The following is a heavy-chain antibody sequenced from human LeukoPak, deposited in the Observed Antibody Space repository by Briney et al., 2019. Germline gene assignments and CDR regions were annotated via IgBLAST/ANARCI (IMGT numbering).Heavy chain of an antibody. J-gene: IGHJ4*02. Sequence: GGSLRLSCAASGFTFSRYAMSWVRQAPGKGLEWVSAISGSGGSTYYADSVKGRFTISRDNTKNTLYLQMNSLRAEDTAVYYCAKGSIAVAGGGSYFDYWGQGTLVTVSS. D-gene: IGHD6-19*01. CDR3: AKGSIAVAGGGSYFDY. CDR1: GFTFSRYA. V-gene: IGHV3-23*01. CDR2: ISGSGGST.